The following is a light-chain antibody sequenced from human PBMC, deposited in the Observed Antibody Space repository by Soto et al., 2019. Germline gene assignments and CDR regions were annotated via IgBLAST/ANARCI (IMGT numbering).Light chain of an antibody. CDR3: QQCGSSPWT. CDR1: QSVSSYY. J-gene: IGKJ1*01. CDR2: AAS. Sequence: IALTQSPGTMSLSPVERGTRSCGASQSVSSYYLAWYQQKPGQAPRLLIYAASSRATGIPDRFSGGGSGTDFTLTISRLEPEDLAVYYCQQCGSSPWTFGQGTKVDIK. V-gene: IGKV3-20*01.